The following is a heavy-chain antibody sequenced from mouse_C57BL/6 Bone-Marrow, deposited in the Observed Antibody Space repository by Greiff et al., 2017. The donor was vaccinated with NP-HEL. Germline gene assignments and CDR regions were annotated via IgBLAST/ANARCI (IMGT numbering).Heavy chain of an antibody. CDR1: GYTFTSYW. CDR2: IDPSDSDT. D-gene: IGHD1-1*01. Sequence: VQLQQPGAELVRPGSSVKLSCKASGYTFTSYWMHWVKQRPIQGLEWIGNIDPSDSDTHYNQKFKDKATLTVDKSSSTAYMQLSSLTSEDSAVYYCAREDYGSSGRFYFDYWGQGTTLTVSS. J-gene: IGHJ2*01. V-gene: IGHV1-52*01. CDR3: AREDYGSSGRFYFDY.